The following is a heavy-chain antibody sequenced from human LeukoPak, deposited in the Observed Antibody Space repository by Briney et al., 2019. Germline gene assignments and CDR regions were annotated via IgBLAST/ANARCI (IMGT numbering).Heavy chain of an antibody. J-gene: IGHJ3*02. Sequence: GGSLRLSCAASGFTFSSYSMNWVRQAPGKGLEWVSSISSSSSYIYYADSVKGRFTISRDNAKNSLHLQMNSLRAGDTAVYYCARDSIYDAFDIWGQGTMVTVSS. V-gene: IGHV3-21*01. CDR1: GFTFSSYS. CDR2: ISSSSSYI. CDR3: ARDSIYDAFDI.